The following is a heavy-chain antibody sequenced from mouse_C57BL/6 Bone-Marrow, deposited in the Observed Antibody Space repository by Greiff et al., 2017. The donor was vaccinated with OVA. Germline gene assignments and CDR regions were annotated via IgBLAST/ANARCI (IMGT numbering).Heavy chain of an antibody. CDR3: VITTVVATFYAMDY. CDR2: INPYNGGT. Sequence: EVQLQQSGPVLVKPGASVKMSCKASGYTFTDYYMNWVKQSHGKSLEWIGVINPYNGGTSYNQKFKDKATLTVDKSSSTAYMQLSSLTSEDSAVYYCVITTVVATFYAMDYWGQGTSVTVSS. J-gene: IGHJ4*01. D-gene: IGHD1-1*01. V-gene: IGHV1-19*01. CDR1: GYTFTDYY.